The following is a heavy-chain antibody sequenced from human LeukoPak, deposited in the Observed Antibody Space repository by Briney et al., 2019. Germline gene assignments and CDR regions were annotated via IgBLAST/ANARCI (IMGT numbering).Heavy chain of an antibody. CDR3: AKDALGISDYFDY. J-gene: IGHJ4*02. V-gene: IGHV3-9*01. CDR2: ISWNSGSI. CDR1: GFTFDDYA. D-gene: IGHD7-27*01. Sequence: SGRSLRLSCAASGFTFDDYAMHWVRQAPGKGLEWVSGISWNSGSIGYVDSVKGRFTISRDNAKNSLYLQMNSLRAEDTALYYCAKDALGISDYFDYWGQGTLVTVSS.